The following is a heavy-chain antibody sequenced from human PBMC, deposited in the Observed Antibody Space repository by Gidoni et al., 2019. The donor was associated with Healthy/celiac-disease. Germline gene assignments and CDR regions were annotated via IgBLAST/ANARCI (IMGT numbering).Heavy chain of an antibody. CDR3: AKGSIVGATFAY. CDR1: GFTFDDYA. CDR2: IRWNSGSI. J-gene: IGHJ4*02. Sequence: EVQLVESGGGLVQPGRFLRLSCAASGFTFDDYAMHWVRQGPGKGLEWVSGIRWNSGSIGYADSVKRRLTSSRDNAKNSLYLQMNSLRAEGTAVYYCAKGSIVGATFAYWGQGTLVTVSS. V-gene: IGHV3-9*01. D-gene: IGHD1-26*01.